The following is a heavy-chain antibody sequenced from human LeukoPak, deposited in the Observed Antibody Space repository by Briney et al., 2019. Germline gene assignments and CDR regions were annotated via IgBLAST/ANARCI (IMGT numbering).Heavy chain of an antibody. CDR2: IYYSGST. CDR1: GGSISSYY. V-gene: IGHV4-59*06. J-gene: IGHJ3*02. CDR3: ARGFLEWSRAPTDAFDI. D-gene: IGHD3-3*01. Sequence: SETLSLTCTVSGGSISSYYWSWIRQHPGKGLEWIGYIYYSGSTYYNPSLKSRVTISVDTSKNQFSLKLSSVTAADTAVYYCARGFLEWSRAPTDAFDIWGQGTMVTVSS.